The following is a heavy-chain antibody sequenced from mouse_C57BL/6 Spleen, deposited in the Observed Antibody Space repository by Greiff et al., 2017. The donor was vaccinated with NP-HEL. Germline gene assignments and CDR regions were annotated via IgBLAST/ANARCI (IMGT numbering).Heavy chain of an antibody. CDR3: ARSLMAVVASNYAMDY. V-gene: IGHV1-64*01. J-gene: IGHJ4*01. CDR2: IHPNSGST. D-gene: IGHD1-1*01. Sequence: QVQLKQPGAELVKPGASVKLSCKASGYTFTSYWMHWVKQRPGQGLEWIGMIHPNSGSTNYNEKFKSKATLTVDKSSSTAYMQLSSLTSEDSAVYYCARSLMAVVASNYAMDYWGQGTSVTVSS. CDR1: GYTFTSYW.